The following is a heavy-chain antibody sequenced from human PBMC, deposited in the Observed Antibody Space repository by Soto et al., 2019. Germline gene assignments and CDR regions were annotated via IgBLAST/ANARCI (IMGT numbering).Heavy chain of an antibody. Sequence: QVQLVESGGGVVQPGRSLRLSCAASGFTFSSFPMHWVRQAPGKGLEWVAVISYDGSNEYYADSVKGRFTISRDKFKNTLYPQMNSLRAEDTAVYYCASRGGGYSGTYGGYFDYWGQGTLVTVSS. CDR1: GFTFSSFP. V-gene: IGHV3-30-3*01. CDR2: ISYDGSNE. D-gene: IGHD1-26*01. J-gene: IGHJ4*02. CDR3: ASRGGGYSGTYGGYFDY.